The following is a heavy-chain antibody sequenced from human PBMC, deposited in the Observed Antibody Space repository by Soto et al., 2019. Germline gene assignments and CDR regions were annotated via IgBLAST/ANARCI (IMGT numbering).Heavy chain of an antibody. V-gene: IGHV1-69*01. J-gene: IGHJ4*02. CDR3: ARGLFGQQWLVGFDT. CDR1: GDTFSNYI. CDR2: TIPMFATA. D-gene: IGHD6-19*01. Sequence: QVQLVQSGAEVKKPGSSVKVSCKASGDTFSNYIFSWVRQAPGQGLEWVGGTIPMFATAQYAQRLQGRVTITADESTSTVYMELNSLRSDDTAVYYCARGLFGQQWLVGFDTWGQGTLVTVSS.